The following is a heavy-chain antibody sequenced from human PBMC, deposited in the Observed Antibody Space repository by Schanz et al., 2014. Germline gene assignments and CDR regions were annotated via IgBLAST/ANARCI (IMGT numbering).Heavy chain of an antibody. D-gene: IGHD6-6*01. V-gene: IGHV1-46*01. J-gene: IGHJ4*02. CDR3: ARGGAYRSPSPVFYFDY. Sequence: QVQLVQSGAEVKKPGASVKVSCKASGYTFISYFIHWVRQAPGQGLEWMGIINPTGGSTSYAQRFQGRGTVTRDTSTSTVYMELSSLRSEDTAVYYCARGGAYRSPSPVFYFDYWGQGTLVTVSS. CDR1: GYTFISYF. CDR2: INPTGGST.